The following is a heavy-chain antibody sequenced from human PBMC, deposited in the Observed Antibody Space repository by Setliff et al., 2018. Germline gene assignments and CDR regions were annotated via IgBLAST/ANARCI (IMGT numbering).Heavy chain of an antibody. Sequence: TLSLTCTVSGGSISSGGYYWSWISQHPGKGLEWIGYIYYSGSTYYNPSLKSRVTISVDTSKNQFSLKLSSVTAADTAVYYCAREAGYYDSSGPVGVPYYYYMDVWGKGTTVTVSS. J-gene: IGHJ6*03. CDR3: AREAGYYDSSGPVGVPYYYYMDV. D-gene: IGHD3-22*01. CDR1: GGSISSGGYY. CDR2: IYYSGST. V-gene: IGHV4-31*03.